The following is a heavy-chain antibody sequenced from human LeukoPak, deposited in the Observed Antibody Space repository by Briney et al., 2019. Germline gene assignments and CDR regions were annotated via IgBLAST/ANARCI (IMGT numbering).Heavy chain of an antibody. D-gene: IGHD2-21*01. J-gene: IGHJ4*03. Sequence: ASVKVSCKASGGTFSSYAIHWVRQATGHGLEWMAIINPGDVGTTYAQEFQGRVAVTRDTATSTVYMDLSSLKSEDTAVYYCAREKRYCGSVSCYLDSWGQGTLVTVSS. CDR1: GGTFSSYA. CDR3: AREKRYCGSVSCYLDS. CDR2: INPGDVGT. V-gene: IGHV1-46*01.